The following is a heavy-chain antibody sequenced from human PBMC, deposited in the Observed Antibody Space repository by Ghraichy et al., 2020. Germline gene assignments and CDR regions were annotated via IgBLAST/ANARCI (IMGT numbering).Heavy chain of an antibody. J-gene: IGHJ5*02. CDR2: IYYSGST. D-gene: IGHD1-26*01. CDR3: ASDPGSSRTKYNWFDP. Sequence: SETLSLTCTVSGGSISSSSYYWGWIRQPPGKGLEWIGSIYYSGSTYYNPSLKSRVTISVDTSKNQFSLKLSSVTAADTAVYYCASDPGSSRTKYNWFDPWGQGTLVTVSS. V-gene: IGHV4-39*01. CDR1: GGSISSSSYY.